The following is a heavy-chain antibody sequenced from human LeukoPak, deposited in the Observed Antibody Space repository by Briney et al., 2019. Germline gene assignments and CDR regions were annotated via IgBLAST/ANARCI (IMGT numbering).Heavy chain of an antibody. Sequence: ASVKVSCKASGYTFTSYDINWVRQATGQGLEWMGWMNPNSGTTAYAQKFQGRVTMTRNTSISTAYMELSSLRSEDTAVYYCTRETSSRYFDYWGQGTLVTVSS. CDR3: TRETSSRYFDY. J-gene: IGHJ4*02. V-gene: IGHV1-8*01. CDR2: MNPNSGTT. CDR1: GYTFTSYD.